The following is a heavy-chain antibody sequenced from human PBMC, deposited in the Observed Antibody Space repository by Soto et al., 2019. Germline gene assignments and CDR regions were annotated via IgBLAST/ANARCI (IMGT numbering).Heavy chain of an antibody. CDR3: AKDPRTSDHGIY. Sequence: GSGGGVVQPGKSLRLSCAASGFTFSRYGMHWVRQAPGKGLEWVAVISYDGSKKYYADSVKGRITISRDNSKNTVYLQMNSLRAEDTAVYYCAKDPRTSDHGIYWGQGTLVTVSS. D-gene: IGHD2-21*02. CDR1: GFTFSRYG. CDR2: ISYDGSKK. V-gene: IGHV3-30*18. J-gene: IGHJ4*02.